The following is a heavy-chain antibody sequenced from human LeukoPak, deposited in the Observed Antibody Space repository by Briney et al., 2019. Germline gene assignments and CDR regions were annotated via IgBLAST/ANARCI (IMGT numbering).Heavy chain of an antibody. J-gene: IGHJ4*02. CDR1: GYTLTELS. CDR3: ATPPYSSGWRTFDY. V-gene: IGHV1-24*01. D-gene: IGHD6-19*01. Sequence: GASVKVSCKVSGYTLTELSMHWVRQAPGKGLEWMGGFDPEDGETIYAQKFQGRDTMTEDTSTDTAYMELSSLRSEDTAVYYCATPPYSSGWRTFDYWGQGTLVTVSS. CDR2: FDPEDGET.